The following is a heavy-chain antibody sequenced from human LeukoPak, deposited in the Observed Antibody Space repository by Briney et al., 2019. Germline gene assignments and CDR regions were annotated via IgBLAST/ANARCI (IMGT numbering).Heavy chain of an antibody. V-gene: IGHV4-34*01. Sequence: PSETLSLTCAVYGGSFSGYYWSWLRQPPGKGLEWIGEINHSGSTNYNPSLKSRVTISVDTSKNQFSLKLSSVTAADTAVYYCVKGYSYSYRRNRRWFDPWGQGTLVTVSS. CDR1: GGSFSGYY. CDR2: INHSGST. CDR3: VKGYSYSYRRNRRWFDP. J-gene: IGHJ5*02. D-gene: IGHD5-18*01.